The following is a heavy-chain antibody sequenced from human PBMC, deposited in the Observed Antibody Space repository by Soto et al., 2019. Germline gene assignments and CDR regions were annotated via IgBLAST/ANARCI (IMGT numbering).Heavy chain of an antibody. Sequence: LRLSCAASGFTFSSYGMHWVRQAPGKGLEWVAVIWYDGSNKYYADSVRGRFTISRDNSKNTLYLQMNSLRAEDTAVYYCARTALYDSSGPHALWGQGTLVTVSS. CDR2: IWYDGSNK. CDR3: ARTALYDSSGPHAL. V-gene: IGHV3-33*01. D-gene: IGHD3-22*01. J-gene: IGHJ4*02. CDR1: GFTFSSYG.